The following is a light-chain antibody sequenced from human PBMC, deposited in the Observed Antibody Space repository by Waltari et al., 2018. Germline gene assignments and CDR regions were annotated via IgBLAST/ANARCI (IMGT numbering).Light chain of an antibody. CDR1: SGDVVNYNY. CDR2: EFT. Sequence: QSALTQPPSASGSPGQSVTVSCTGTSGDVVNYNYVSWYQQYPGKAPKPIIYEFTKRPSGVPDRFSGSKSGNTASLTVSGLRAEDEADYYCSSYAGSSTYVFGSGTKVTVL. V-gene: IGLV2-8*01. CDR3: SSYAGSSTYV. J-gene: IGLJ1*01.